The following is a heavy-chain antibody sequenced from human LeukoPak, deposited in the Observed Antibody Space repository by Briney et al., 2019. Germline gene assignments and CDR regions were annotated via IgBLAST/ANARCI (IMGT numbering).Heavy chain of an antibody. J-gene: IGHJ4*02. D-gene: IGHD1-1*01. V-gene: IGHV4-59*12. CDR3: ARGSLGPRLNV. CDR2: IYYSGST. CDR1: GGSISSYY. Sequence: PSETLSLTCTVSGGSISSYYWSWIRQPPGKGLEWIGYIYYSGSTNYNPSLKSRVTISVDTSKNQFSLKLSSVTAADTAVYYCARGSLGPRLNVWGQGTLVTVSS.